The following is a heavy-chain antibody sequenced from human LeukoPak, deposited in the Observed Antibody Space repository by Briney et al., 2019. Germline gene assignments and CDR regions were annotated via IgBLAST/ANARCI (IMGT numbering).Heavy chain of an antibody. CDR1: GFTFRTYG. V-gene: IGHV3-23*01. CDR2: ITGSSNWT. CDR3: ARELVSLGTGYFDL. J-gene: IGHJ2*01. D-gene: IGHD7-27*01. Sequence: GGSLRLSCEASGFTFRTYGMTWVRQAPGKGLEWVSGITGSSNWTYYADSVKGRFTLSRDNSKNTLHLQMDSLRAEDTAIYYCARELVSLGTGYFDLWGRGTLVTVSS.